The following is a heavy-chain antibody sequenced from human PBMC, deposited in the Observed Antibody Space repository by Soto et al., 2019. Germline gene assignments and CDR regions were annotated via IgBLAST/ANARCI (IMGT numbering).Heavy chain of an antibody. CDR1: GFTFSDYY. CDR3: ARRTYHYGMYV. J-gene: IGHJ6*02. V-gene: IGHV3-11*05. Sequence: QAQLVESGGGLVKPGGSLRLPCAASGFTFSDYYITWIRQAPGRGLEWVSYIGTYSTYTDFADSVKGRFTISRDNAKKSVCLPMNRVRAGDAAVYYSARRTYHYGMYVWGQGTTVTVSS. CDR2: IGTYSTYT.